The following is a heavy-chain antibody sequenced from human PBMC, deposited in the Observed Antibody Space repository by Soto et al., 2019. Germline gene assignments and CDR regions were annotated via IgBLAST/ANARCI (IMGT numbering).Heavy chain of an antibody. Sequence: QVPLVQSGAEVKKPGASVKVSCKASGYTFTSYGISWVRQAPGQGLEWMGWISAYNGNTNYAQKLQGRVTMTTDTSTSTAYMELRSLRSDDTAVYYCARDQTSWYKYGNWFDPWGQGTLVTVSS. J-gene: IGHJ5*02. CDR2: ISAYNGNT. D-gene: IGHD6-13*01. CDR3: ARDQTSWYKYGNWFDP. CDR1: GYTFTSYG. V-gene: IGHV1-18*04.